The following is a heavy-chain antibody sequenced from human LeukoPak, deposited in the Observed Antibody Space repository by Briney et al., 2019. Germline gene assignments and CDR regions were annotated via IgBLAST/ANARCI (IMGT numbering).Heavy chain of an antibody. CDR2: IYTSGST. Sequence: PSETLSLTCTVSGGFISSYYWSWIRQPAGKGLDWIGRIYTSGSTNYNPSLKSRVTMSVDTSKNQFSLKLSSVTAADTAVYYCARVSVSVVAAPDAFDIWGQGTMVTVSS. CDR1: GGFISSYY. J-gene: IGHJ3*02. V-gene: IGHV4-4*07. CDR3: ARVSVSVVAAPDAFDI. D-gene: IGHD2-15*01.